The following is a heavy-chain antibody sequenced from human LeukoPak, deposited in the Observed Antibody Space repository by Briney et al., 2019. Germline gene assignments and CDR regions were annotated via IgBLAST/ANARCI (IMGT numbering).Heavy chain of an antibody. D-gene: IGHD2-15*01. CDR3: ARRADGRVFDY. CDR2: IYPGDSDT. CDR1: GYSFTSYW. V-gene: IGHV5-51*01. Sequence: GESLKISCKGSGYSFTSYWIVWVRQMPGKDLEWMGIIYPGDSDTRYSPSFQGQVTISADKSISTAYLQWSTLRASDTAMYYCARRADGRVFDYWGQGTLVTVSS. J-gene: IGHJ4*02.